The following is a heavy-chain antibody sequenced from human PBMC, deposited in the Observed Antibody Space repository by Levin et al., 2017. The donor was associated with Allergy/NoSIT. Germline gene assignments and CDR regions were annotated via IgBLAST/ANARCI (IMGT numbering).Heavy chain of an antibody. CDR2: ISGSGGST. CDR3: AKGGYQLLFPFDY. J-gene: IGHJ4*02. D-gene: IGHD2-2*01. Sequence: GESLKISCAASGFTFSSYAMSWVRQAPGKGLEWVSAISGSGGSTYYADSVKGRFTISRDNSKNTLYLQMNSLRAEDTAVYYCAKGGYQLLFPFDYWGQGTLVTVSS. V-gene: IGHV3-23*01. CDR1: GFTFSSYA.